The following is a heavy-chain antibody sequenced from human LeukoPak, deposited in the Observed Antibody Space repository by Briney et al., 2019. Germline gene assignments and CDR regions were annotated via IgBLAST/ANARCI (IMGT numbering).Heavy chain of an antibody. CDR2: ISGSGGST. CDR1: GFTFRSFW. J-gene: IGHJ4*02. CDR3: AKAPKYYYGSGSYFDY. V-gene: IGHV3-23*01. D-gene: IGHD3-10*01. Sequence: GGSLRLSCSGFGFTFRSFWMGWVRQAPGKGLEWVPAISGSGGSTYYADSVKGRFTISRDNSKNTLYLQMNSLRAEDTAVYYCAKAPKYYYGSGSYFDYWGQGTLVTVSS.